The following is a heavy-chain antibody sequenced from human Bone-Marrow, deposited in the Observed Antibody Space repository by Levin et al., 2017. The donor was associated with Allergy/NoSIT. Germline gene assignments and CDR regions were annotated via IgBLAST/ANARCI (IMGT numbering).Heavy chain of an antibody. J-gene: IGHJ5*02. CDR3: ARGDCYSGSCYGPDWFDP. CDR2: INPNSGNT. V-gene: IGHV1-8*01. D-gene: IGHD2/OR15-2a*01. Sequence: ASVKVSCKTSGYTFTSYNVYWVRQATGQGLEWMGYINPNSGNTAYARKFQGRVTMTRNSSINTAYMELSGLRLEDTAIYYCARGDCYSGSCYGPDWFDPWGQGTQVTVSS. CDR1: GYTFTSYN.